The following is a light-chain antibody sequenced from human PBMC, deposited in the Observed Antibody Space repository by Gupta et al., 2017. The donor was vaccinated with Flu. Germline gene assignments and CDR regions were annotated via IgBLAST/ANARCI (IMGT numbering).Light chain of an antibody. J-gene: IGLJ3*02. CDR1: NSNIGNNV. CDR3: VAWDTSLSAGV. CDR2: END. Sequence: NSNIGNNVVSWYQQLPGTAPKLLIYENDQRPSGIPARFSGSKSGASATLGISGLQTGDEADYFCVAWDTSLSAGVFGGGTKLTVL. V-gene: IGLV1-51*02.